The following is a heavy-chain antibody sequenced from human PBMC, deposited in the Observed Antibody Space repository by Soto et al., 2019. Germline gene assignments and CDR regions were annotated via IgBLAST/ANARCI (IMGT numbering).Heavy chain of an antibody. Sequence: QLQLQESGPGLVKPSETLSLTCTVSGVSISDDTYYWGWIHQPPGKGLEWIGSIYYSGTSSYNPSLKSRVTMSVDTSKKQLSLRLRSVTAADTAVYYCARLHCDSPNCVPLDPWGQGTLVIVSS. V-gene: IGHV4-39*01. D-gene: IGHD2-2*01. J-gene: IGHJ5*02. CDR1: GVSISDDTYY. CDR2: IYYSGTS. CDR3: ARLHCDSPNCVPLDP.